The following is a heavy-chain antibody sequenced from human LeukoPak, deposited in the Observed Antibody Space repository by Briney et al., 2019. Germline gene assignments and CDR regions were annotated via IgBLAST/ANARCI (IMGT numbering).Heavy chain of an antibody. V-gene: IGHV3-74*01. CDR2: INTDGSST. Sequence: GGSLRLSCAASGFTFSSYAMHWVRRAPGKGLVWVSRINTDGSSTSYADSVKGRFTISRDNAKNTLYLQMNSLRAEDTAVYYCARVPYDSSGYYMGGDYWGQGTLVTVSS. J-gene: IGHJ4*02. CDR1: GFTFSSYA. CDR3: ARVPYDSSGYYMGGDY. D-gene: IGHD3-22*01.